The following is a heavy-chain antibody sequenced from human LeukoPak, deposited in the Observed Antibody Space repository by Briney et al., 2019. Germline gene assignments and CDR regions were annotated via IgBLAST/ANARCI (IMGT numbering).Heavy chain of an antibody. CDR3: ARDGIKASYDYVWGSYPNWFDP. CDR2: INPNSGGT. J-gene: IGHJ5*02. V-gene: IGHV1-2*02. Sequence: ASVTVSCKASGYTFTGYYMHWVRQAPGQGLEWMGWINPNSGGTNYAQKFQGRVTMTRDTSISTAYMELSRLRSDDTAVYYCARDGIKASYDYVWGSYPNWFDPWGQGTLVTVSS. CDR1: GYTFTGYY. D-gene: IGHD3-16*02.